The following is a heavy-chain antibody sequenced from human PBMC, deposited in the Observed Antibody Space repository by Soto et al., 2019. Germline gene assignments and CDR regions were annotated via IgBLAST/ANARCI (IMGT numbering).Heavy chain of an antibody. J-gene: IGHJ4*02. D-gene: IGHD7-27*01. CDR2: IIPIFGTG. V-gene: IGHV1-69*06. CDR1: GGPFRSYP. Sequence: SVKVSCKASGGPFRSYPIRWVRQAPGQGLEWMGGIIPIFGTGNYAQKFQERVTISRDRSASTAYMELTSLRSEDTAVYYWARETGDGTLDFWGQGTLVTASS. CDR3: ARETGDGTLDF.